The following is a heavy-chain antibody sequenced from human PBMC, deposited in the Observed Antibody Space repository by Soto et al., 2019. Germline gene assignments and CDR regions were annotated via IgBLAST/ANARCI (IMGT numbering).Heavy chain of an antibody. CDR3: AGGAGLRFLEWLHYYYYYGMDV. Sequence: ASVKVSCKASGYTFTSYDINWVRQATGQGLEGMGWMNPNSGNTGYAQKFQGRVTMTRNTTISTAYMELSSLRSEDTAVYYCAGGAGLRFLEWLHYYYYYGMDVWGQGTTVTVSS. CDR2: MNPNSGNT. D-gene: IGHD3-3*01. CDR1: GYTFTSYD. J-gene: IGHJ6*02. V-gene: IGHV1-8*01.